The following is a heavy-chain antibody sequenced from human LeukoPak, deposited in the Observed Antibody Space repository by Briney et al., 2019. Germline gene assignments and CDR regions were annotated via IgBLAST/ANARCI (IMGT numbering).Heavy chain of an antibody. Sequence: GGSLRLSCAASGFTSSDAWMSWVRQAPGKGLEWVSTISGSGGGTYYADSVKGRFTISRDNSKNTLYLQMNSLRAEDTAVYYCAKGRDFAEIWGPFDSWGQGTLVTVSS. CDR3: AKGRDFAEIWGPFDS. D-gene: IGHD3-16*01. CDR2: ISGSGGGT. CDR1: GFTSSDAW. J-gene: IGHJ4*02. V-gene: IGHV3-23*01.